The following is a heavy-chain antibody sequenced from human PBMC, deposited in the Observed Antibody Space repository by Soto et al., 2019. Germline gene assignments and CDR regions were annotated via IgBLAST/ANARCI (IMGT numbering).Heavy chain of an antibody. CDR3: ARSKDIVLVPAAMGYGMDV. D-gene: IGHD2-2*01. J-gene: IGHJ6*02. CDR1: GYTFTSYY. Sequence: ASVKLSCTASGYTFTSYYMHWVRQAPGQGLEWMGIINPSGGSTSYAQKFQGRVTMTRDTSTSTVYMELSSLRSEDTAVYYCARSKDIVLVPAAMGYGMDVWGQGTTVTVSS. CDR2: INPSGGST. V-gene: IGHV1-46*01.